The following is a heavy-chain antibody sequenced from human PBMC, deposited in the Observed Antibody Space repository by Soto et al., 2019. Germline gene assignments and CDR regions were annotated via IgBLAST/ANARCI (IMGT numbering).Heavy chain of an antibody. CDR3: ARKDKSGYFNWFDP. V-gene: IGHV5-51*01. CDR2: IFPSDSDT. Sequence: GESLKISCRTSVYRFTSYWIAWVRQMPVKGLEWMGIIFPSDSDTRYSPSFQGQVTISADRSTSTVFLQWASLKASDTAVYFCARKDKSGYFNWFDPWGQGTLVTVSS. J-gene: IGHJ5*02. D-gene: IGHD3-22*01. CDR1: VYRFTSYW.